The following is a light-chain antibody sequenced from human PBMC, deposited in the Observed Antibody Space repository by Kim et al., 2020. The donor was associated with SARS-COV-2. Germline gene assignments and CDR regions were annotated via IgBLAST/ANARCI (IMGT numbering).Light chain of an antibody. V-gene: IGKV1-39*01. CDR1: LSISSY. Sequence: IGNKVTITCRASLSISSYLSWYQQKPGRAPKLLIYGASSLQSGVPPRFSGSGSGTDFTLTITNLQPEDFATYYCQQSYGTLTWTFGQGTKVDIK. CDR3: QQSYGTLTWT. CDR2: GAS. J-gene: IGKJ1*01.